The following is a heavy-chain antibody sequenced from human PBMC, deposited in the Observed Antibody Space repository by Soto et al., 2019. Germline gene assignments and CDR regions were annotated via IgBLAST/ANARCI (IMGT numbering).Heavy chain of an antibody. Sequence: QVQLVQSGPGVKNPGPSVKASCKASGYTFIGQAIRWVGQAPGHGLEWLGWISFYDGNTNFAQKFQGRVTMTTDTLTSTAYMELRSLRSEDTAVYYCARTDYYNTGIGAFDIWGPGKMVTASS. CDR1: GYTFIGQA. CDR2: ISFYDGNT. CDR3: ARTDYYNTGIGAFDI. V-gene: IGHV1-18*01. D-gene: IGHD3-10*01. J-gene: IGHJ3*02.